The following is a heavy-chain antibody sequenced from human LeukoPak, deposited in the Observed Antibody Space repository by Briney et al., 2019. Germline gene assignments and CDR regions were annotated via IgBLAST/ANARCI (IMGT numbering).Heavy chain of an antibody. D-gene: IGHD4-23*01. J-gene: IGHJ4*02. CDR3: ARVGYGGNGYDY. CDR2: ISSSSSYI. CDR1: GFTFSSYS. Sequence: GGSLRLSCAASGFTFSSYSMNWVRQAPGKGLEWVSSISSSSSYIYYADSVKGRFTISRDNAKNSLYLQMNSLRAEDTAVYYCARVGYGGNGYDYWGQGTLVTVPS. V-gene: IGHV3-21*01.